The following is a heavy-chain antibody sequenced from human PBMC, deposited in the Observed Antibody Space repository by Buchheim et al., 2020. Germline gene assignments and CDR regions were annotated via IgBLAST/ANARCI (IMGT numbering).Heavy chain of an antibody. D-gene: IGHD3-10*01. J-gene: IGHJ4*02. V-gene: IGHV4-59*01. Sequence: QVQLQESGPGLVKPSETLSLTCNLSGGSISSYYWNWIRQTPEKGLEWIGYHYYSVAVNYNPSLMSRVTISVDTSKNQFSLNLRSVTAADSAVYYCARGSGSYFRRFESWGQG. CDR2: HYYSVAV. CDR1: GGSISSYY. CDR3: ARGSGSYFRRFES.